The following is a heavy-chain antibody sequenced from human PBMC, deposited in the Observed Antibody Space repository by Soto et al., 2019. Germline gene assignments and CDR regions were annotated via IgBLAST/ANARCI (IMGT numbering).Heavy chain of an antibody. V-gene: IGHV2-5*02. J-gene: IGHJ4*02. Sequence: QITLKESGPTLVKPTQTLTLTCTFSGFSLSTSGVGVGWIRQPPGKALEWLALIYWDDAKHYSPSLKSRLTIPKDTPKNQGVLKMTNKDPVDTATYYCAHKGGGDRILDYWGQGTLVTVSS. CDR3: AHKGGGDRILDY. CDR1: GFSLSTSGVG. CDR2: IYWDDAK. D-gene: IGHD3-16*01.